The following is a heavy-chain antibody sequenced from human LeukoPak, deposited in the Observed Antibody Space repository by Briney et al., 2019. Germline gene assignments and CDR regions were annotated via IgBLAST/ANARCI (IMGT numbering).Heavy chain of an antibody. V-gene: IGHV3-30*02. Sequence: GGSLRLSCAASGFTFSTYGMHWVRQAPGKGLEWVAFIRYDGSNKYYADSVKGRFTISRDNSKNTLFLQMNSLRTEDTAVYYWANDDGGYSTYWGQGTLVTVSS. J-gene: IGHJ4*02. CDR1: GFTFSTYG. CDR3: ANDDGGYSTY. CDR2: IRYDGSNK. D-gene: IGHD5-12*01.